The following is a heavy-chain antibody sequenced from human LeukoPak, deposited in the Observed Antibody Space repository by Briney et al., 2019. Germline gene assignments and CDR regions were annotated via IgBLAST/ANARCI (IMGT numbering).Heavy chain of an antibody. CDR3: ASEHSSGWPYFDY. Sequence: PSETLSLTCTVSGGSISSSSYYWGWIRQPPGKGLEWSGSIYYSGSTYYNPSLKSRVTISVDTSKNQFSLKLSSVTAADTAVYYCASEHSSGWPYFDYWGQGTLVTVSS. CDR1: GGSISSSSYY. J-gene: IGHJ4*02. CDR2: IYYSGST. V-gene: IGHV4-39*07. D-gene: IGHD6-19*01.